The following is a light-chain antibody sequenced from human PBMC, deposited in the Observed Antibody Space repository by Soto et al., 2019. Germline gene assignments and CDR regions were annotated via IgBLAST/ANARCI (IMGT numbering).Light chain of an antibody. CDR2: SNN. CDR1: SSNIGSNT. CDR3: AAWDDSLNGRV. V-gene: IGLV1-44*01. Sequence: QLVLTQPPSASGTPGQRVTISCSGSSSNIGSNTVNWYQQLPGTAPKLLIYSNNQRPSGVPDRFSGSKSGTSASLAISGLQSEDEADYYCAAWDDSLNGRVFGGGTKLPVL. J-gene: IGLJ3*02.